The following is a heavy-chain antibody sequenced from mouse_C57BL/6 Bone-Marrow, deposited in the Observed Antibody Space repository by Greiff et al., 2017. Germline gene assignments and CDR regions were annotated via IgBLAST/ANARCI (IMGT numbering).Heavy chain of an antibody. CDR1: GYTFTSYW. Sequence: QVQLQQPGAELVMPGASVKLSCKASGYTFTSYWMHWVKQRPGQGLEWIGEIDPSGGDTNYNEKFKGKATLTVDKSSSTAYMRLSSLTSDASAVYCCARGRGFAYWGQGTLVTVSA. J-gene: IGHJ3*01. CDR3: ARGRGFAY. V-gene: IGHV1-69*01. CDR2: IDPSGGDT.